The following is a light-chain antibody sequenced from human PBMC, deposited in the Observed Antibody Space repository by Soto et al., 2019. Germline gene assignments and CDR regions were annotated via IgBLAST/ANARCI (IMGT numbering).Light chain of an antibody. V-gene: IGKV3-15*01. J-gene: IGKJ1*01. CDR3: QQYNNWPKT. Sequence: ERVMTQSPAILSVSPGERATLSCRASQSVSSNLAWYQQKPGQAPRLLIYGASTRATGIPARFSGSGSGTEFTLTISSLQSEDFAVYYCQQYNNWPKTFGQGTKVDIK. CDR1: QSVSSN. CDR2: GAS.